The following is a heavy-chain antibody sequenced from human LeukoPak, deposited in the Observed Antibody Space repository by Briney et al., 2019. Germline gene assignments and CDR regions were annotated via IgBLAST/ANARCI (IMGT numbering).Heavy chain of an antibody. CDR1: GGTFSSYA. Sequence: ASVKVSCKASGGTFSSYAISWVRQAPGQGLEWMGGIIPIFGTANYAQKFQGRVTITTDESTSTAYMELSSLRSEDTAVYYCARDSVVVVPAAMEANDAFDIWGQGTMVTVSS. CDR2: IIPIFGTA. CDR3: ARDSVVVVPAAMEANDAFDI. J-gene: IGHJ3*02. D-gene: IGHD2-2*01. V-gene: IGHV1-69*05.